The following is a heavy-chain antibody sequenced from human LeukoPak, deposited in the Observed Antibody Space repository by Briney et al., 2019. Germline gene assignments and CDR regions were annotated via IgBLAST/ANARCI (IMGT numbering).Heavy chain of an antibody. V-gene: IGHV3-21*01. CDR2: ISGSSSYI. CDR1: GFTFSSYS. Sequence: KPGGSLRLSCAASGFTFSSYSMNWVRQAPGKGLEWVSSISGSSSYIYYADSVKGRFTISRDNAKNSLYLQMNSLRAEDTAVYYCARVKAALPYYYYYYMVVWGKGTTVTVSS. CDR3: ARVKAALPYYYYYYMVV. D-gene: IGHD6-25*01. J-gene: IGHJ6*03.